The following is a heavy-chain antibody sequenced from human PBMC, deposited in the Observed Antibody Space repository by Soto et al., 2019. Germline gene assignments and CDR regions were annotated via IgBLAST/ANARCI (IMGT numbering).Heavy chain of an antibody. Sequence: LSLTFTVSGGSISSSSYYWGWIRQPPGKGLEWIGSIYYSGSTYYNPSLKSRVTISVDTSKNQFSLKLSSVTAADTAVYYCARAGVGYSYGDFDYWGQGTLVTVSS. D-gene: IGHD5-18*01. V-gene: IGHV4-39*07. CDR3: ARAGVGYSYGDFDY. CDR1: GGSISSSSYY. J-gene: IGHJ4*02. CDR2: IYYSGST.